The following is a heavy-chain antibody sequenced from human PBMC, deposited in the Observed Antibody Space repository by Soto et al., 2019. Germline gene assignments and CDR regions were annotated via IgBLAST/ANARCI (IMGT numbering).Heavy chain of an antibody. Sequence: QVQLVQSGAEVKKPGSSVKVSCKASGGTFSSYTISWVRQAPGQGLEWMGRIIPILGIANYAQKVQGRVTITADKSTSTAYMELSSLRSEDTAVYYCARSGGGYSYGSEWGQGTLVTVSS. D-gene: IGHD5-18*01. CDR2: IIPILGIA. CDR1: GGTFSSYT. J-gene: IGHJ4*02. V-gene: IGHV1-69*02. CDR3: ARSGGGYSYGSE.